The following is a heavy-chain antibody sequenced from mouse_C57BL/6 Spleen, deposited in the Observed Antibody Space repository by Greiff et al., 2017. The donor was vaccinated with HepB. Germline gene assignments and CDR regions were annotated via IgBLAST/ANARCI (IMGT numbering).Heavy chain of an antibody. V-gene: IGHV1-47*01. J-gene: IGHJ4*01. CDR1: GYTFTTYP. Sequence: QVQLKESGAELVKPGASVKMSCKASGYTFTTYPIEWMKQNHGKSLEWIGNFHPYNDDTKYNEKFKGKATLTVEKSSSTVYLELSRITSDDSAVYYCATGGLQGAMDYWGQGTSVTVSS. CDR3: ATGGLQGAMDY. CDR2: FHPYNDDT. D-gene: IGHD2-10*01.